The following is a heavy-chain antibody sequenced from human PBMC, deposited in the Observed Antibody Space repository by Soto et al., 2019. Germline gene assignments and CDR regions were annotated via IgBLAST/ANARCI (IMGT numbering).Heavy chain of an antibody. CDR2: INHSGST. Sequence: SETLSLTCAVYGGSFRGYYWSWIRQPPGKGLEWIGEINHSGSTNYNPSLKSRVTISVDTSKNQFSLKLSSVTAADTAVYYCASNNPTLYYYFDYWGQGTLVTVS. CDR1: GGSFRGYY. CDR3: ASNNPTLYYYFDY. V-gene: IGHV4-34*01. J-gene: IGHJ4*02. D-gene: IGHD1-20*01.